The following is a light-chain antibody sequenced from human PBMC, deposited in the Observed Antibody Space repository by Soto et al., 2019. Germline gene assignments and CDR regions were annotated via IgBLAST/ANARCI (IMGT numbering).Light chain of an antibody. Sequence: EIVLTQSPGTLSLSPGERATLSFRASQSVSSSYLAWYQQKPGQAPRLLVYGASSRATGIPDRFSGRGSGTDFTLTLTSLEPDDFAVYYCQQRADWPITFGQGTRLEIK. CDR3: QQRADWPIT. V-gene: IGKV3D-20*02. CDR2: GAS. J-gene: IGKJ5*01. CDR1: QSVSSSY.